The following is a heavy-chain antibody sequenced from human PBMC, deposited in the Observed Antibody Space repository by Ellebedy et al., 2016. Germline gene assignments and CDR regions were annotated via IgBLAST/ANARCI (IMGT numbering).Heavy chain of an antibody. V-gene: IGHV4-59*01. CDR1: GGSISPYY. CDR3: TRGDEYVSTRHAH. J-gene: IGHJ4*02. Sequence: SETLSLXXTVSGGSISPYYWNWIRQTPEKRLEWIGFIHSSGNTNYDPSLKSRVTMSVDTSKNQFFLRLTSVTAADTAIYYCTRGDEYVSTRHAHWGQGVLVTVSS. D-gene: IGHD2/OR15-2a*01. CDR2: IHSSGNT.